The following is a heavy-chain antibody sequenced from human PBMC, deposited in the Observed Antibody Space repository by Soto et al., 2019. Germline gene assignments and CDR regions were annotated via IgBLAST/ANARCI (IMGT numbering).Heavy chain of an antibody. Sequence: PSETLSLTCTVSGGSISSSSWSWIRQPPGRGLEWIGYIYNNGRTDYNPSLKSRVTISVDTSKNHFSLKLSSVTPADTAVYYCARDPPMAPPGYYYGMDVWGQGTTVTVSS. D-gene: IGHD3-10*01. V-gene: IGHV4-59*01. CDR1: GGSISSSS. CDR2: IYNNGRT. J-gene: IGHJ6*02. CDR3: ARDPPMAPPGYYYGMDV.